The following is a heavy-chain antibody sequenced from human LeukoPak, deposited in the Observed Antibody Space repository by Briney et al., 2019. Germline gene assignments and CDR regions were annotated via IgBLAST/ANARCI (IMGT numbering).Heavy chain of an antibody. J-gene: IGHJ3*02. CDR1: GYSISSGYY. CDR3: ASDRIEVDAFDI. V-gene: IGHV4-38-2*02. CDR2: IYHSGST. D-gene: IGHD2-15*01. Sequence: SQTLSLTCTVSGYSISSGYYWGWIRQPPGKGLEWIGSIYHSGSTYYNPSLKSRVTISVDTSKNQYSLKLSSVTAADTAVYYCASDRIEVDAFDIWGQGTMVTVSS.